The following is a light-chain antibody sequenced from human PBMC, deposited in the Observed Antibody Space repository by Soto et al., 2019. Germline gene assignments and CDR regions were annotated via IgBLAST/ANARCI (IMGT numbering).Light chain of an antibody. CDR1: NIGSES. V-gene: IGLV3-21*04. CDR3: QVWDSHSDHVV. J-gene: IGLJ3*02. Sequence: SYELTQPPSVSVAPGKTARITCGGNNIGSESVHWYQQKPGQAPVLVIYSDSDRPSGIPERFSGSNSGNTATLTISRVEAGDEADYYCQVWDSHSDHVVFGGGTKLTVL. CDR2: SDS.